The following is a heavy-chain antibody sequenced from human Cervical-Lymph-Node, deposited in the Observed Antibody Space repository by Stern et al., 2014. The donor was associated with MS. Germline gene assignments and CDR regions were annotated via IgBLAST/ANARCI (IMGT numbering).Heavy chain of an antibody. V-gene: IGHV3-9*01. D-gene: IGHD3-3*01. Sequence: EVQMVESGGDLVQPGRSLRLSCAASGFTFDDYAMHWVRQAPGKGLEWVSGISWNSGFLAYADSVKGRFTITRDNAKNSLFLQMNSLRAEDTALYYCTKGITIFGVVSGWFDPWGQGTLVTVSS. CDR1: GFTFDDYA. J-gene: IGHJ5*02. CDR2: ISWNSGFL. CDR3: TKGITIFGVVSGWFDP.